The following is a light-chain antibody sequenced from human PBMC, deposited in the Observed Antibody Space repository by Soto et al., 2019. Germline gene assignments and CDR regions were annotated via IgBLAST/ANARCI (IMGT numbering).Light chain of an antibody. J-gene: IGLJ1*01. CDR3: LSHAGTYYV. CDR1: SSDVGGTNY. Sequence: QSALTQPRSMSGSPGQSVTISCSGASSDVGGTNYVSWYQQHPGKVPKLMIYDVSKRPSGVPDRFSGSKSGNTASLTISGLPAEDEADYYCLSHAGTYYVFGTGTKLTVL. V-gene: IGLV2-11*01. CDR2: DVS.